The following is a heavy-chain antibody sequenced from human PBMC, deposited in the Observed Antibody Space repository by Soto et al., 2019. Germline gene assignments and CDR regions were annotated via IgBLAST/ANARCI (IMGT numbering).Heavy chain of an antibody. J-gene: IGHJ6*02. CDR3: ARVDHYCSSTSCRHYGMDV. Sequence: PGGSLRLSCAASGFTFSSYSINWVRQAPGKGLEWVSSISSSSSYIYYADSVKGRFTISRDNAKNSLYLQMNSLRAEDTAVYYCARVDHYCSSTSCRHYGMDVRGQGTTVTVSS. D-gene: IGHD2-2*01. CDR1: GFTFSSYS. V-gene: IGHV3-21*01. CDR2: ISSSSSYI.